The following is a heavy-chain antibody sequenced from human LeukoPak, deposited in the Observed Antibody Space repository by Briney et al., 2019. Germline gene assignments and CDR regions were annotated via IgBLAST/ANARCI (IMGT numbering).Heavy chain of an antibody. CDR2: ISGSGGST. CDR1: GFTVSSNY. J-gene: IGHJ4*02. Sequence: PGGSLRLSCAASGFTVSSNYMSWVRQAPGKGLEWVSAISGSGGSTYYADSVKGRFTISRDNSKNTLYLQMNSLRAEDTAVYYCAKEGRYYYDSSGSLGYWGQGTLITVSS. CDR3: AKEGRYYYDSSGSLGY. V-gene: IGHV3-23*01. D-gene: IGHD3-22*01.